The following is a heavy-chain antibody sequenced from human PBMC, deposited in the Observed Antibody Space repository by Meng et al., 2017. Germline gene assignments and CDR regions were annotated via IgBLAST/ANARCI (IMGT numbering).Heavy chain of an antibody. Sequence: QLQREEAGPGLVKPSETLSRTCTVSGGSIIRSSYYWGWIRQPPGKGLEWIGSIYYSGSTYYNPSLKSRVTISVDTSKNQFSLKLSSVTAADTAVYYCARGHNDYGDYPDWFDPWGQGTLVTVSS. J-gene: IGHJ5*02. D-gene: IGHD4-17*01. V-gene: IGHV4-39*07. CDR2: IYYSGST. CDR3: ARGHNDYGDYPDWFDP. CDR1: GGSIIRSSYY.